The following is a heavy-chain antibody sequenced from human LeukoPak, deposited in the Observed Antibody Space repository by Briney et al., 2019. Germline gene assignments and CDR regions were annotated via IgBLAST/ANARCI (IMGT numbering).Heavy chain of an antibody. CDR2: MNPKSGNT. CDR1: GYTFTNYD. D-gene: IGHD7-27*01. Sequence: ASVKVSCKTSGYTFTNYDINWVRQATGQGLEWMGWMNPKSGNTGSAQRFQGRVTLTRDTSISTAYMELSSLRSEDTAVYYCARVWGSIDYWGQGTLVTVSS. J-gene: IGHJ4*02. CDR3: ARVWGSIDY. V-gene: IGHV1-8*01.